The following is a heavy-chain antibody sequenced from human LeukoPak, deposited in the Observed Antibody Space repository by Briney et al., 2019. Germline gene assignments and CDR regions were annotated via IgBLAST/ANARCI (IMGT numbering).Heavy chain of an antibody. CDR2: ISAYNGNT. CDR1: GYTFTIYG. D-gene: IGHD3-10*01. CDR3: WYSGYGSGFDY. V-gene: IGHV1-18*01. J-gene: IGHJ4*02. Sequence: GASVKVSFTSSGYTFTIYGISWVRQAPGQGLEWMGWISAYNGNTNYAQKLQGRVTMTTDTSTSTAYMELRSLRSDDTAVYYCWYSGYGSGFDYWGQGTLVTVSS.